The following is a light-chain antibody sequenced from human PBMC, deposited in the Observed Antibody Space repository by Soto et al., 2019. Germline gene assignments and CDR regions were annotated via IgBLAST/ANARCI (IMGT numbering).Light chain of an antibody. J-gene: IGLJ2*01. CDR2: RNN. CDR1: SSNIGSNY. Sequence: QSVLTQPPSASGTPGQRVTISCSGSSSNIGSNYVYWYQQLPGTAPKLLIYRNNQRPSGVPDPFSGSKSGTSASLAISGLRSEDEADYYCAAWDDSLSAYVVFGGGTKVTVL. CDR3: AAWDDSLSAYVV. V-gene: IGLV1-47*01.